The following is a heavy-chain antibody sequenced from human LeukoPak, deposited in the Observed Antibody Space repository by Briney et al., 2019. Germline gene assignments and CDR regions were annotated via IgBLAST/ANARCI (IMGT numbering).Heavy chain of an antibody. Sequence: GGSLRLSCAASGFTFSTYTMYWVRHPPGKRLEWVSIIGNNGGGIHYADSVRGRFTISRDNSKNALYVQMNSLRVEDTAVYYCAIDPNWGTHSWGQGVLVTVSS. V-gene: IGHV3-23*01. J-gene: IGHJ4*02. CDR2: IGNNGGGI. CDR3: AIDPNWGTHS. D-gene: IGHD7-27*01. CDR1: GFTFSTYT.